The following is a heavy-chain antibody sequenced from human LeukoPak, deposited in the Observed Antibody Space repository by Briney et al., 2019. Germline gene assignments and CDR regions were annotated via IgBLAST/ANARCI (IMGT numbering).Heavy chain of an antibody. CDR3: ARGIVLTRFLEWLPAPYYFDY. CDR1: GGSFSGYY. CDR2: INHSGST. J-gene: IGHJ4*02. Sequence: KPSETLSLTCAVYGGSFSGYYWSWIRQPPGKGLEWIGEINHSGSTNYNPSLKSRVTISVDTSKNQFSLKLSFVTAADTAVYYCARGIVLTRFLEWLPAPYYFDYWGQGTLVTVSS. V-gene: IGHV4-34*01. D-gene: IGHD3-3*01.